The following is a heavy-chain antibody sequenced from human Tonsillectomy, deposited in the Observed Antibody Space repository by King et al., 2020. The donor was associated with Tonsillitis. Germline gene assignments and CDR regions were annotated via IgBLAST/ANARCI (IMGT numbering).Heavy chain of an antibody. V-gene: IGHV4-59*01. Sequence: QLQESGPGLVKPSETLSLTCTVSGVSISSYYWSWIRQPPGRGLEWIGHIYYSGRTNYNPSLKSRVTISVDTSKNQFSLKLSSVTAADTAVYYRASPFPVLKYWGQGTLVTVSS. CDR1: GVSISSYY. CDR3: ASPFPVLKY. J-gene: IGHJ4*02. D-gene: IGHD3-9*01. CDR2: IYYSGRT.